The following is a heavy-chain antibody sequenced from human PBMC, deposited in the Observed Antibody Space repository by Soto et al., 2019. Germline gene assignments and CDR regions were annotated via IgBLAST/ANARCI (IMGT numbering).Heavy chain of an antibody. CDR3: AVGGDIVLVPAARGPYGMDV. D-gene: IGHD2-2*01. CDR1: GGTFSSYA. Sequence: SVKVSCKTSGGTFSSYAISWVRQAPGQGLEWMGGIIPMFGTANYAQKFQGRVTITADESTSTAYMELSSLRSEDTAVYYCAVGGDIVLVPAARGPYGMDVWGQGTTVTVSS. V-gene: IGHV1-69*13. CDR2: IIPMFGTA. J-gene: IGHJ6*02.